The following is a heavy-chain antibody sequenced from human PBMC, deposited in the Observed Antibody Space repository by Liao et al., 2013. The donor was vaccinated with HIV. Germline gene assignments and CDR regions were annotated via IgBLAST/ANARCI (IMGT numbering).Heavy chain of an antibody. D-gene: IGHD3-3*01. J-gene: IGHJ5*02. Sequence: QVQLKQWGAGLLKPSETLSLTCAVHGGSFSGYYWSWIRQPPGKGLEWIGEINHSGSTNYNPSLTSRVTISLDTSKNQFSLRLSSVTAADTAVYYCARVDQYYDYWRGYENWFDPWGQGTLVTVSS. CDR1: GGSFSGYY. CDR2: INHSGST. V-gene: IGHV4-34*01. CDR3: ARVDQYYDYWRGYENWFDP.